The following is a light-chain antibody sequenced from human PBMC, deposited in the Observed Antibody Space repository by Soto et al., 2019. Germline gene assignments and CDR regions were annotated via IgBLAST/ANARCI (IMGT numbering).Light chain of an antibody. CDR3: QQLVGYPPT. CDR1: QGIGNH. J-gene: IGKJ4*01. V-gene: IGKV1-9*01. CDR2: AAS. Sequence: DIQLTQSPSFLSASVGDRVTITCRASQGIGNHLAWYQQKPGKAPNLLIYAASTLQSGVPSRFSGSGSGTEFTLTISSLQPEDFARYHCQQLVGYPPTFGGGTKVEIK.